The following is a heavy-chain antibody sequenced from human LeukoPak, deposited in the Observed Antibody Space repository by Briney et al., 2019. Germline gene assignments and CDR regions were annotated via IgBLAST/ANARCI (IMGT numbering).Heavy chain of an antibody. Sequence: SETLSLTCAVYGGSFSGYYWSWIRQPPGKGLEWIGEINHSGSTNYNPSLKSRVTISVDTSKNQFSLKLSSVIAADTAVYYCARSLFGVGYYNWFDPWGQGTLVTVSS. D-gene: IGHD3-3*01. CDR3: ARSLFGVGYYNWFDP. CDR2: INHSGST. J-gene: IGHJ5*02. CDR1: GGSFSGYY. V-gene: IGHV4-34*01.